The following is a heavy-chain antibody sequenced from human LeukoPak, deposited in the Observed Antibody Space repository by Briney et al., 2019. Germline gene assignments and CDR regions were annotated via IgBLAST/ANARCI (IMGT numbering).Heavy chain of an antibody. J-gene: IGHJ4*02. Sequence: GASVKVSCKASGGTFSSYAISWVRQTPGQGLEWMGGIIPIFGTANYAQKFQGRVTITADESTSTAYMELSSLRSEDTAVYYCARLAAAGIPSTNPVDYWGQGTLVTVSS. CDR3: ARLAAAGIPSTNPVDY. V-gene: IGHV1-69*13. CDR1: GGTFSSYA. D-gene: IGHD6-13*01. CDR2: IIPIFGTA.